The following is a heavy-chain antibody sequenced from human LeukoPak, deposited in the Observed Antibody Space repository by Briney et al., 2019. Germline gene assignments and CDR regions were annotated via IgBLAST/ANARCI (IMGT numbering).Heavy chain of an antibody. CDR1: GFTFSSYA. Sequence: GGSLRLSCAASGFTFSSYAMSWVRQAPGKGLEWVSAISGSGGSTYYADSVKGRFTISRDNSKNTLYLQMNSPRAEDTAVYYCAKDPTPKLVLLPGPAAKGNWGQGTLVTVSS. D-gene: IGHD2-2*01. J-gene: IGHJ4*02. V-gene: IGHV3-23*01. CDR2: ISGSGGST. CDR3: AKDPTPKLVLLPGPAAKGN.